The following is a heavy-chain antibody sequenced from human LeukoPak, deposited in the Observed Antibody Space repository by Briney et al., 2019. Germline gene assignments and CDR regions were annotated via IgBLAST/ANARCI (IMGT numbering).Heavy chain of an antibody. CDR1: GFTFSGSA. J-gene: IGHJ4*02. V-gene: IGHV3-73*01. CDR2: IRSKANSHAT. CDR3: SAVLRDFDY. Sequence: GGSLRLSCAASGFTFSGSAMHWVRQASGKGVEWVGRIRSKANSHATAYAASVKGRFTISRDDSKNTAYLQMNSLKTADTAVYYCSAVLRDFDYWGQGTLVTVSS. D-gene: IGHD3-10*01.